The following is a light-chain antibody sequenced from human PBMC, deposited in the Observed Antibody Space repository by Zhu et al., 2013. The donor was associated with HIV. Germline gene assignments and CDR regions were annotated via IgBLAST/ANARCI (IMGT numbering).Light chain of an antibody. CDR1: TSNIGTNY. CDR2: QND. CDR3: SAWDDSLGGLWV. V-gene: IGLV1-47*01. J-gene: IGLJ3*02. Sequence: QSVLTQPPSASGTPGQTVTISCSGTTSNIGTNYVYWYQQLPGTAPKLLIYQNDKRPSGVPDRISGSKSGTSASLVIGGLRSGDEADYYCSAWDDSLGGLWVFGGGTKLTVL.